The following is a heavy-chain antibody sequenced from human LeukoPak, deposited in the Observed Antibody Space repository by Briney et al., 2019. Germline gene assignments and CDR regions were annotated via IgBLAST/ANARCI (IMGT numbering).Heavy chain of an antibody. CDR1: GFTFSSYG. V-gene: IGHV3-33*08. J-gene: IGHJ3*02. CDR2: IWYDGSNK. D-gene: IGHD2-15*01. CDR3: ARGNIVVVTATASPYDAFDI. Sequence: PGGSLRLSCASSGFTFSSYGMHWVRQAPGKGLEWVAVIWYDGSNKYYADSVKGRFTISRDNSKNTLYLQMNSLRADDTAVYYCARGNIVVVTATASPYDAFDIWGQGTMVTVSS.